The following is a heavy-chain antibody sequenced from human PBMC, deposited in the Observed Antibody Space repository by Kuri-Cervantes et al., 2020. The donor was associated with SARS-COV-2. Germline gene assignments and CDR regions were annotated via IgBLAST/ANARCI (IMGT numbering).Heavy chain of an antibody. CDR3: ARVRNRGSSPPPYYFDY. CDR2: IYYSGST. V-gene: IGHV4-31*03. J-gene: IGHJ4*02. Sequence: SETLSLTCSVSGGSINSGGYYWSWIRQHPGKGLEWIGYIYYSGSTYYSPSLKSRVTISADTSKNQFSLKLNSVTAADTAVYYCARVRNRGSSPPPYYFDYWGQGSLVTVSS. D-gene: IGHD1-14*01. CDR1: GGSINSGGYY.